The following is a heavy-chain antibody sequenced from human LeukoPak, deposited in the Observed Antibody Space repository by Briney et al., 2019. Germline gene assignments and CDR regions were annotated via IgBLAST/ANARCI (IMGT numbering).Heavy chain of an antibody. D-gene: IGHD6-19*01. J-gene: IGHJ4*02. CDR3: AKKTAYSSGWYLDY. CDR1: GFTFSSYA. CDR2: ISGTGAGT. Sequence: GGSLRLSCAASGFTFSSYAMSWVRQAPGKGLEWVSGISGTGAGTYYADSLKGRFTISRDNSKNTLYLQMNSLRAEDTAVYYCAKKTAYSSGWYLDYWGQGTLVTVSS. V-gene: IGHV3-23*01.